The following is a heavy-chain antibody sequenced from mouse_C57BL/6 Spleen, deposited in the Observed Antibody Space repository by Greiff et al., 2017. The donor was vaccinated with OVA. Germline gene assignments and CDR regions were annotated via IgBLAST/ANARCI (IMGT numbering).Heavy chain of an antibody. Sequence: EVQLQQSGAELVRPGASVKLSCTASGFNIKDYYMHWVKQRPEQGLEWIGRIDPEDGDTEYAPKFQGKATMTSDTSSNTAYLQLSSLTSEYTAVYYCTTDYGSSPLDYWGQGTTLTVS. CDR3: TTDYGSSPLDY. J-gene: IGHJ2*01. CDR1: GFNIKDYY. V-gene: IGHV14-1*01. CDR2: IDPEDGDT. D-gene: IGHD1-1*01.